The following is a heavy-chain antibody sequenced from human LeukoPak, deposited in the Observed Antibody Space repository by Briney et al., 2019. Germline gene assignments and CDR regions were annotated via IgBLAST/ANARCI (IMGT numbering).Heavy chain of an antibody. CDR1: GYSFTSYW. Sequence: GESLKISCKGSGYSFTSYWISWVRQTPGKGLEWMGRIDPSDSYTNYSPSFQGHVTISADKSISTAYLQWSSLKASDTAMYYCARDSGYSYGPYDNWFDPWGQGTLVTVSS. V-gene: IGHV5-10-1*01. CDR3: ARDSGYSYGPYDNWFDP. CDR2: IDPSDSYT. D-gene: IGHD5-18*01. J-gene: IGHJ5*02.